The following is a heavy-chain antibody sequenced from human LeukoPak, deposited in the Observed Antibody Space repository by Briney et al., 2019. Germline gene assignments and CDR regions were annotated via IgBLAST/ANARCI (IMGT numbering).Heavy chain of an antibody. D-gene: IGHD6-13*01. J-gene: IGHJ6*03. CDR2: IIPIFGTA. CDR1: GGTFSDYA. CDR3: ARDRRVYYYYYMDV. V-gene: IGHV1-69*13. Sequence: SVKVSCKASGGTFSDYAITWVRQAPGQGLEWMGGIIPIFGTANYTQKFQGRVTITADESTSTAYMELSSLRSEDTAVYYCARDRRVYYYYYMDVWGKGTTVTVSS.